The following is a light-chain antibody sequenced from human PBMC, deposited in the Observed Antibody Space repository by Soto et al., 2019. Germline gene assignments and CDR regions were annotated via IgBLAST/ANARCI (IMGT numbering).Light chain of an antibody. CDR1: QSVSSY. J-gene: IGKJ5*01. Sequence: EILMTQSPATLSVSPGERATLSCRASQSVSSYLAWYQQKPGQAPRLLIYDASNRVTGIPARFSGSRSGTDFTLTISGLEPEDFGEDCPQPRPHAVPFRRGTRLEIK. V-gene: IGKV3-11*01. CDR2: DAS. CDR3: QPRPHAVP.